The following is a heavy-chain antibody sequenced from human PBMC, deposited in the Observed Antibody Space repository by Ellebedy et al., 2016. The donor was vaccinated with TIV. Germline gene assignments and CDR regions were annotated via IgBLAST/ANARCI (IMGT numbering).Heavy chain of an antibody. CDR2: IYSSGST. J-gene: IGHJ3*02. V-gene: IGHV4-61*03. Sequence: SETLSLXCTVSGDSVSRRSYYWSWIRQSPGKGLEWIGYIYSSGSTKYNPSLKSRLTISADTSKKNFSLKLNSATAADTAVYYCTYGINSDAFDIWGHGTLVTVSS. D-gene: IGHD3-10*01. CDR3: TYGINSDAFDI. CDR1: GDSVSRRSYY.